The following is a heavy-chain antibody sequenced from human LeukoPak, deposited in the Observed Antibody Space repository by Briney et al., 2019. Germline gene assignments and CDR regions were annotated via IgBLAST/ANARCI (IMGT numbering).Heavy chain of an antibody. CDR3: ARAKATTRLNYYYYYYMDV. D-gene: IGHD5-12*01. J-gene: IGHJ6*03. CDR2: IYYSGST. V-gene: IGHV4-59*08. CDR1: GGSISSYY. Sequence: SETLSLTCTVSGGSISSYYWSWIRQPPGKGLEWIGYIYYSGSTNYNPSLKSRVTISVDTSKNQFSLKLSSVTAADTAVYYCARAKATTRLNYYYYYYMDVWGKGTTVTISS.